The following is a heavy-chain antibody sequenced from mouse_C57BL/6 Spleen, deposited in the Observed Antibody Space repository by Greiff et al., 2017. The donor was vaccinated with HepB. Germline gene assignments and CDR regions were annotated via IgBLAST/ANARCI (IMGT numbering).Heavy chain of an antibody. V-gene: IGHV1-69*01. CDR3: AREDSGSLLQYPGDY. CDR1: GYTFTSYW. CDR2: IDPSDSYT. Sequence: QVQLQQPGAELVMPGASVKLSCKASGYTFTSYWMHWVKQRPGQGLEWIGEIDPSDSYTNYNQKFKGKSTLTVDKSSSTAYMQLSSLTSEDSAVYYCAREDSGSLLQYPGDYWGQGTSVTVSS. J-gene: IGHJ4*01. D-gene: IGHD1-1*01.